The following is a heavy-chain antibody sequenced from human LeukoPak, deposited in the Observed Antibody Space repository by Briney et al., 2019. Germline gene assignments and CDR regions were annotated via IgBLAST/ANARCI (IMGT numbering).Heavy chain of an antibody. J-gene: IGHJ6*03. V-gene: IGHV4-4*07. D-gene: IGHD3-10*01. CDR2: IYTSGST. CDR1: GGSISSYY. CDR3: AREKYRYYYGSGSYYTDYYYYMDV. Sequence: KSSETLSLTCTVSGGSISSYYWSWIRQPAGKGLEWIGRIYTSGSTNYNPSLKSRVTISVDTSKNQFSLKLSSVTAADTAVYYCAREKYRYYYGSGSYYTDYYYYMDVWGKGTTVTISS.